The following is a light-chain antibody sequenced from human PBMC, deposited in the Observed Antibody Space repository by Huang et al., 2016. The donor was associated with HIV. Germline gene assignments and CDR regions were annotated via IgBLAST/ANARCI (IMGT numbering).Light chain of an antibody. CDR1: QSIRKF. Sequence: DIQMTQSPSSLSASVGDRVTIACRASQSIRKFLTWYQQKPGEAPKLLMHSASSLQSGVPSRFSGSGSGTDFTLTITSLQPEDFATYYCQQTDNTPRTFGQGTKVVIK. J-gene: IGKJ1*01. V-gene: IGKV1-39*01. CDR3: QQTDNTPRT. CDR2: SAS.